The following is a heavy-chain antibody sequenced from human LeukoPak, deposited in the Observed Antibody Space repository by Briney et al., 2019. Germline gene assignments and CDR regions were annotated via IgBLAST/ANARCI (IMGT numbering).Heavy chain of an antibody. CDR2: ISGSGGST. CDR3: ARARGPQVFDY. V-gene: IGHV3-23*01. CDR1: GFTFSSYA. J-gene: IGHJ4*02. Sequence: GGSLRLSCAASGFTFSSYAMSWVRQAPGKGLEWVSAISGSGGSTYYADSVRGRFTISRDNSKNTLYLQMNSLRAEDTAVYYCARARGPQVFDYWGQGTLVTVSS.